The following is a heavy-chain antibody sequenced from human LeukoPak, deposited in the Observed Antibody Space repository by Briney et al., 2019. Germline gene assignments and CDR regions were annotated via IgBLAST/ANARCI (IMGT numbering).Heavy chain of an antibody. CDR3: ARAQTQWLTNGGSFDY. V-gene: IGHV1-46*01. CDR1: GYTFTSYY. Sequence: ASVKVSCKASGYTFTSYYMHWVRQAPGQGLEWMGIINPSGGSTSYAQKFQGRVTMTRDMSTSTVYMELSSLRSEDTAVYYCARAQTQWLTNGGSFDYWGQEPRVTVSS. D-gene: IGHD6-19*01. CDR2: INPSGGST. J-gene: IGHJ4*02.